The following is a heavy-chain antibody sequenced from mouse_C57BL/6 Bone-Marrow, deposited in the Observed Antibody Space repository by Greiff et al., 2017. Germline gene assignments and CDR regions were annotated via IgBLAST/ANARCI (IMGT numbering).Heavy chain of an antibody. CDR3: ARDHYGSAMDY. Sequence: LQESGPGLVKPSQSLSLTCSVTGYSITSGYYWNWIRQFPGNKLEWMGYISYDGSNNYNPSLKNRISITRDTSKNQFFLKLNSVTTEDTATYYCARDHYGSAMDYWGQGTSVTVSS. D-gene: IGHD1-1*01. V-gene: IGHV3-6*01. CDR1: GYSITSGYY. J-gene: IGHJ4*01. CDR2: ISYDGSN.